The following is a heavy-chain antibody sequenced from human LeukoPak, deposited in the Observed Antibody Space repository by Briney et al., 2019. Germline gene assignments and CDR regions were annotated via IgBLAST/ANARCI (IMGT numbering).Heavy chain of an antibody. J-gene: IGHJ5*02. D-gene: IGHD2-2*02. CDR1: GGSISSGYY. Sequence: PSQTLSLTCTVSGGSISSGYYWGWIRQPPGKGLEWIGSIYHSGSTYYNPSLKSRVTISVDTSKNQFSLKLSSVTAADTAVYYCARRPGILGYCSSTSCYNNWFDPWGQGTLVTVSS. CDR3: ARRPGILGYCSSTSCYNNWFDP. CDR2: IYHSGST. V-gene: IGHV4-38-2*02.